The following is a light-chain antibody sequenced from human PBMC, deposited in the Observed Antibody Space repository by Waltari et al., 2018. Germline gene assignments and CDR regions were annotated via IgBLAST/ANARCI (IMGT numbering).Light chain of an antibody. CDR3: SSYTSSSTWV. CDR1: SSDVGGYNY. V-gene: IGLV2-14*01. CDR2: DVS. Sequence: QSALTQPASVSGSPGQSITISCTGTSSDVGGYNYVSWYQQHPGKAPKLMIYDVSKRPSGVTNRFSGSTCGNTASLTISGLQAEDEADYSCSSYTSSSTWVFGGGTKLTVL. J-gene: IGLJ3*02.